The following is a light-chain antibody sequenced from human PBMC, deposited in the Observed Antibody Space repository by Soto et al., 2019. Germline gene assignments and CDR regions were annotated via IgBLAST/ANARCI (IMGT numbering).Light chain of an antibody. J-gene: IGKJ1*01. CDR3: HQYVSYPRT. V-gene: IGKV1D-16*01. CDR2: AAS. CDR1: HNVDNW. Sequence: DIEMTQSPSSLFASVGDRVTITCRASHNVDNWVAWYQQKPEKAPKSLIYAASSLHSGVPLRFSGSGSGALFTLTISNLPPEDFASYYSHQYVSYPRTFDQGTKVEIK.